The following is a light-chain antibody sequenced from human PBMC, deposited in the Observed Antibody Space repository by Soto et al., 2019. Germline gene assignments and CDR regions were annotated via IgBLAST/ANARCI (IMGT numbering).Light chain of an antibody. CDR2: LTS. Sequence: EIVLTQSPGTLSLSPGERATLSCRASQTINTDQFAWYQEKPGQAPRLLIYLTSRRATGIPDRFSGSGSGTDFTLTISRLEPEDFAVYYCLHYYTAPHSFGQGTKLEI. CDR3: LHYYTAPHS. CDR1: QTINTDQ. V-gene: IGKV3-20*01. J-gene: IGKJ2*01.